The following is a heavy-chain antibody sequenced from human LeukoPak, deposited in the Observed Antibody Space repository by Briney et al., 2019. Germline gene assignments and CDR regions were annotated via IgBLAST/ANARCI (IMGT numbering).Heavy chain of an antibody. CDR2: MNPNSGNT. CDR3: AREPAVYYGSGSSHGRLTNWFDP. V-gene: IGHV1-8*01. J-gene: IGHJ5*02. Sequence: ASVKVSCKASGYTFTIYDINWVRQATGQGLEWMGWMNPNSGNTGYAQKFQGRVTMTRNTSISTAYMELSSLRSEDTAVYYCAREPAVYYGSGSSHGRLTNWFDPWGQGTLVTVSS. D-gene: IGHD3-10*01. CDR1: GYTFTIYD.